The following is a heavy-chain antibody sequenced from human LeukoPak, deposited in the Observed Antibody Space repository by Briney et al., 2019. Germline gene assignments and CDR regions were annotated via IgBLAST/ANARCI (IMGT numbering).Heavy chain of an antibody. CDR3: ARFYDSSGYFDY. J-gene: IGHJ4*02. CDR1: GYSISSGYY. V-gene: IGHV4-38-2*02. D-gene: IGHD3-22*01. Sequence: SETLSLTCTVSGYSISSGYYWGWIRQPPGKGLEWIGSIYHSGSTYYNPSLKSRVTISVDTSKNQFSLKLSSVTAADTAVYYCARFYDSSGYFDYWGQGTLVTVSS. CDR2: IYHSGST.